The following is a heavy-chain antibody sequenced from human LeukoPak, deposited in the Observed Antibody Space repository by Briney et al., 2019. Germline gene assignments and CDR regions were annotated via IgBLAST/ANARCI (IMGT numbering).Heavy chain of an antibody. CDR1: GYTFTSYY. CDR2: INPSGGST. V-gene: IGHV1-46*01. Sequence: ASVKVSCKASGYTFTSYYMHGVPQAPGQGLEWMGIINPSGGSTSYAQKFQGRVTMTRDTSTSTVYMELSSLRSEDTAVYYCARGRIVVVPAGVYGMDVWGQGTTVTVSS. J-gene: IGHJ6*02. CDR3: ARGRIVVVPAGVYGMDV. D-gene: IGHD2-2*01.